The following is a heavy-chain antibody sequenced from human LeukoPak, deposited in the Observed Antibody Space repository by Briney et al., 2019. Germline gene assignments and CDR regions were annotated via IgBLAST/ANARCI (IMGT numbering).Heavy chain of an antibody. CDR2: ISTDRAKT. D-gene: IGHD1-7*01. CDR3: ARDPGNYNSWGHFDH. Sequence: ASVKVSCKISGYVFSVYGISWVRQAPGQRLEWVGWISTDRAKTKYAEKFQGRVTMTTETSTTTAYMELSNLRSDDTALYYCARDPGNYNSWGHFDHWGQGTLVTVSS. V-gene: IGHV1-18*04. J-gene: IGHJ4*02. CDR1: GYVFSVYG.